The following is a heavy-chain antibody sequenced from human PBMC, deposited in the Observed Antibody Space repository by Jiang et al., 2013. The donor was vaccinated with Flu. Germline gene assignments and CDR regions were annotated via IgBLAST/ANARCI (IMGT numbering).Heavy chain of an antibody. CDR3: ARRIVVVVAATREAFDI. V-gene: IGHV4-39*01. J-gene: IGHJ3*02. CDR2: IYYSGST. D-gene: IGHD2-15*01. CDR1: GGSISGSSYY. Sequence: PGLVKPSETLSLTCTVSGGSISGSSYYWGWIRQPPGKGLEWIGSIYYSGSTYYNPSLKSRVTISVDTSKNQFSLKLSSVTAADTAVYYCARRIVVVVAATREAFDIWGQGTMVTVSS.